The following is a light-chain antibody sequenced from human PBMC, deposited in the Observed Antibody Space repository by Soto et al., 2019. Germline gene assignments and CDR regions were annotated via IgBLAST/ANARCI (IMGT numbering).Light chain of an antibody. CDR1: SSDVGGYNY. CDR2: EVT. J-gene: IGLJ2*01. Sequence: QSALTQPPSASGSPGQSVTISCTGTSSDVGGYNYVSWYQQHPGKAPKLMIYEVTKRPSGVPDRFSGSKSGTTASLTVSGLQAEDEADYYCSSYAGSNNFVVFGGGTQLTV. V-gene: IGLV2-8*01. CDR3: SSYAGSNNFVV.